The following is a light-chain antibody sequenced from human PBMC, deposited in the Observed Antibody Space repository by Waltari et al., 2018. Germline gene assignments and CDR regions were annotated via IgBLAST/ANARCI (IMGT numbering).Light chain of an antibody. Sequence: EIVMTQSPATLSTSPGERATLSSRASQSVSSNLAGYQQKPGQAPRLLIYGASTRATGIPARFSGSGSGTEFTLTISSLQSEDFAVYYCQQYNNWPPLTFGGGTKVEIK. J-gene: IGKJ4*01. CDR1: QSVSSN. CDR2: GAS. CDR3: QQYNNWPPLT. V-gene: IGKV3-15*01.